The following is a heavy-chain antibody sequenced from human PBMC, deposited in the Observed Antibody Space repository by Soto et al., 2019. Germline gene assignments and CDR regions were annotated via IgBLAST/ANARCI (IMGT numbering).Heavy chain of an antibody. Sequence: GGSLRLSCAASGLTFSGYEMNWVRRAPGKGLEVVSYISSSRSTTYYADSVKGRFTISRDNAKHSRYLQMNSLRAEDTAVYYWARGSQYGYYYHGKDVWGQGTTVTVSS. CDR1: GLTFSGYE. V-gene: IGHV3-48*03. CDR2: ISSSRSTT. D-gene: IGHD2-2*01. J-gene: IGHJ6*02. CDR3: ARGSQYGYYYHGKDV.